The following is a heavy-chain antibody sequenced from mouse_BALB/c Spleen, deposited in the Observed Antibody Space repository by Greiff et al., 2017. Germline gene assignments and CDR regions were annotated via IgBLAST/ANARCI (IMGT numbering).Heavy chain of an antibody. D-gene: IGHD1-1*02. J-gene: IGHJ4*01. Sequence: QVQLQQSGAELVRPGTSVKVSCKASGYAFTNYLIEWVKQRPGQGLEWIGVINPGSGGTNYNEKFKGKATLTADKSSSTAYMQLSSLTSDDSAVYFCARRWSPYAMDYWGQGTSVTVSS. V-gene: IGHV1-54*01. CDR2: INPGSGGT. CDR3: ARRWSPYAMDY. CDR1: GYAFTNYL.